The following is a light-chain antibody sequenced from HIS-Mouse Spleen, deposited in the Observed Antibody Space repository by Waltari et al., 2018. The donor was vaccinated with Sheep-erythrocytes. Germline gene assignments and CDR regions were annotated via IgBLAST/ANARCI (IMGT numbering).Light chain of an antibody. Sequence: QSALTQPPSASGSPGQSVTISCTGTSSDVGGYNYVSWYQQHPGKAPKHMIYEVSKRPSGVPDRVSGYKSGNTASLTVSGLQAEDEADYYCSSYAGSNNWVFGGGTKLTVL. V-gene: IGLV2-8*01. CDR2: EVS. J-gene: IGLJ3*02. CDR1: SSDVGGYNY. CDR3: SSYAGSNNWV.